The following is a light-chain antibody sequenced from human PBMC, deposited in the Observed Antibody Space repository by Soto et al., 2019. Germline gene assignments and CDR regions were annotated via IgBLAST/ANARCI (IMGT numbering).Light chain of an antibody. CDR3: QPYNNWRAAYP. CDR1: QSVSSN. Sequence: EIVMTQSPATLSVSPGERATLSCRASQSVSSNLAWYQQKPGQAPSLLIYGASTRATGIPARFSGSGSGTEFTLTIRSLQSEDFAVYYCQPYNNWRAAYPFGQGTKLEIK. V-gene: IGKV3-15*01. CDR2: GAS. J-gene: IGKJ2*01.